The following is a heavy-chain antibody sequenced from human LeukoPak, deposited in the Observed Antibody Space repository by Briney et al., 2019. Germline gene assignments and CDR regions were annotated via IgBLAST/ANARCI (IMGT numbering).Heavy chain of an antibody. D-gene: IGHD2-2*01. J-gene: IGHJ4*02. Sequence: GGSLRLSCAASGFTFSSYGMHWVRQAPGKGLEWVAVIWYDGSNKYYADSVKGRFTISRDNSKNTLYLQMNSLRAEDTAVYYCARGAIDIVVVPAAPHFDYWGQGTLVTVSS. CDR2: IWYDGSNK. CDR1: GFTFSSYG. V-gene: IGHV3-33*01. CDR3: ARGAIDIVVVPAAPHFDY.